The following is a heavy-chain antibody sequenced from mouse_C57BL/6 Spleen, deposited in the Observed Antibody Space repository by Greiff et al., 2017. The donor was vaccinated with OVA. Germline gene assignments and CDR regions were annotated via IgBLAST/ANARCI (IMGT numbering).Heavy chain of an antibody. CDR3: ARWGDGFDY. V-gene: IGHV1-55*01. D-gene: IGHD2-3*01. J-gene: IGHJ2*01. CDR1: GYTFTSYW. CDR2: IYPGSGST. Sequence: QVQLQQPGAELVKPGASVKMSCKASGYTFTSYWITWVKQRPGQGLEWIGDIYPGSGSTNYNEKFKSKATLTVDKSSSTAYMQLSSLTSEDSAVYYCARWGDGFDYWGQGTTLTVSS.